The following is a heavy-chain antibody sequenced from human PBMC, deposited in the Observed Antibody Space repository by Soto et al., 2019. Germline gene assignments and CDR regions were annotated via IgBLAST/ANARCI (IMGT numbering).Heavy chain of an antibody. J-gene: IGHJ4*02. D-gene: IGHD3-10*01. CDR1: GYTFTSYD. CDR2: MNPNSGNT. V-gene: IGHV1-8*01. CDR3: ARGRYTMVRGVINTLVGY. Sequence: ASVKVSFKASGYTFTSYDINWVRQATGQGLEWMGWMNPNSGNTGYAQKFQGRVTMTRNTSISTAYMELSSLRSEDTAVYYCARGRYTMVRGVINTLVGYWGQGNLVTVSS.